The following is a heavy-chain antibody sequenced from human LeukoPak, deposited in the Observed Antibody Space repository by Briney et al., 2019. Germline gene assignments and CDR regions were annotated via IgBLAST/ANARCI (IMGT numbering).Heavy chain of an antibody. V-gene: IGHV3-30*04. CDR1: GFTFSSYA. D-gene: IGHD1-26*01. CDR3: ARGTSGSYYAYYYYYYGMDV. Sequence: GGSLRLSCAASGFTFSSYAMHWVRQAPGKGLEWVAVISYDGSNKYYADSVKGRFTISRDNTKNTLYLQMNSLRAEDTAVYYCARGTSGSYYAYYYYYYGMDVWGQGTTVTVSS. J-gene: IGHJ6*02. CDR2: ISYDGSNK.